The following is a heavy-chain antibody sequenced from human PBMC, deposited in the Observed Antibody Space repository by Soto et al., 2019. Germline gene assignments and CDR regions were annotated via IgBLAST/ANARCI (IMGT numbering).Heavy chain of an antibody. D-gene: IGHD3-10*01. CDR1: GFTFSSYA. CDR3: ASAYGESYYFDY. Sequence: GGSLRLSCAASGFTFSSYAMSWVRQAPGKGLEWVSAISGSGGSTYYADSVKGRFTISRDNSKNTLYLQMNSLRAEDTAVYYCASAYGESYYFDYWGQGTLVTVSS. J-gene: IGHJ4*02. CDR2: ISGSGGST. V-gene: IGHV3-23*01.